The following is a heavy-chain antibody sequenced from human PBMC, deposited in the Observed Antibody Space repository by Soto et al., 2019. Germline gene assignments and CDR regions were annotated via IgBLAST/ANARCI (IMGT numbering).Heavy chain of an antibody. J-gene: IGHJ6*02. Sequence: ASVKVSCKASGYTFTSYGISWVQQAPGQGLEWMGWISAYNGNTNYAQKLQGRVTMTADTSTSTAYMELRSLRSDDTAVYYCARGVQLWSDEKYYYGMDVWGQGTTVTVS. CDR1: GYTFTSYG. CDR3: ARGVQLWSDEKYYYGMDV. CDR2: ISAYNGNT. V-gene: IGHV1-18*04. D-gene: IGHD5-18*01.